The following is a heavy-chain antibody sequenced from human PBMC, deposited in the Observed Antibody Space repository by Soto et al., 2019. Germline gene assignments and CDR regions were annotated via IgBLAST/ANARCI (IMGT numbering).Heavy chain of an antibody. CDR2: INPSGGST. D-gene: IGHD3-3*01. CDR1: GYTFTSYY. J-gene: IGHJ6*02. Sequence: ASVKVSCKASGYTFTSYYMHWVRQAPGQELEWMGIINPSGGSTSYAQKFQGRVTMTRDTSTSTVYMELSSLRSEDTAVYYCAREGLRFLEWLSSYGMDVWGQGTTVTVS. CDR3: AREGLRFLEWLSSYGMDV. V-gene: IGHV1-46*01.